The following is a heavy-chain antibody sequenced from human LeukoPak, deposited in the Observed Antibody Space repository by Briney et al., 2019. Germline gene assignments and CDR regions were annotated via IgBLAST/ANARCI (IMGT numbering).Heavy chain of an antibody. Sequence: PGGSLRLSCAASGFTFDDYAMHWVRQAPGKGLEWVSGISWNSGSIGYADSVKGRFTISGDNAKNSLYLQMNSLRAEDTALYYCAKDSGGSIAAAGDYWGQGTLVTVSS. CDR1: GFTFDDYA. J-gene: IGHJ4*02. CDR2: ISWNSGSI. D-gene: IGHD6-13*01. CDR3: AKDSGGSIAAAGDY. V-gene: IGHV3-9*01.